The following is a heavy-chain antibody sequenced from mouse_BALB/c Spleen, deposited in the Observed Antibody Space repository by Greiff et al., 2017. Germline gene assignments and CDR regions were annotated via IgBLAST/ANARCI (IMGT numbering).Heavy chain of an antibody. V-gene: IGHV7-3*02. D-gene: IGHD3-1*01. J-gene: IGHJ4*01. CDR3: ARDGARASSMDY. CDR1: GFTFTDYY. CDR2: IRNKANGYTT. Sequence: EVNVVESGGGLVQPGGSLRLSCATSGFTFTDYYMSWVRQPPGKALEWLGFIRNKANGYTTEYSASVKGRFTISRDNSQSILYLQMNTLRAEDSATYYCARDGARASSMDYWGQGTSVTVSS.